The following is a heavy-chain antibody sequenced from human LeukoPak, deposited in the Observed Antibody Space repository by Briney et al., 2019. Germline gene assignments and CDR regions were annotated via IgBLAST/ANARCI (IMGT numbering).Heavy chain of an antibody. V-gene: IGHV4-39*02. CDR1: GGSVSSSSHY. D-gene: IGHD5-18*01. Sequence: SETPSLTCTVSGGSVSSSSHYWGWIRQPPGKGLEWIGSLYNSGSTDYNPSLRSRVTISVNPSKNHFPLKLTSVTASATAVYYCARRAADSGYSYHVWGQGILVTVSS. J-gene: IGHJ4*02. CDR2: LYNSGST. CDR3: ARRAADSGYSYHV.